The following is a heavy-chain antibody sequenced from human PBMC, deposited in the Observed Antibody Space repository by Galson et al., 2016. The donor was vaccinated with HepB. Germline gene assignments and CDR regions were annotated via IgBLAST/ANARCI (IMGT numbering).Heavy chain of an antibody. J-gene: IGHJ6*02. CDR3: ARARGGVVPAAFLMDV. CDR1: GGSFTIYS. V-gene: IGHV4-34*01. Sequence: SETLSLTCAVYGGSFTIYSWAWIRQPPGRGLEWIGEINHSGSKYNPSLNSRVTISLDTSKKQFSLRLSSVTAADTAVYYCARARGGVVPAAFLMDVWGQGTTVTVSS. CDR2: INHSGS. D-gene: IGHD3-16*01.